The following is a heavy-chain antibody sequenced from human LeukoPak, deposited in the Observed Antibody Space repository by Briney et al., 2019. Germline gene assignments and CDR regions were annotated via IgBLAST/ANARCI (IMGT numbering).Heavy chain of an antibody. J-gene: IGHJ1*01. Sequence: ASVKVSCKVSGYTLTELSMHWARQAPGKGLEWMGGFDPEDGETIYAQKFQGRVTMTEDTSTDTAYMELSSLRSEDTAVYYCATEYCSSTSCSLHPRAEYFQHWGQGTLVTVSS. V-gene: IGHV1-24*01. D-gene: IGHD2-2*01. CDR3: ATEYCSSTSCSLHPRAEYFQH. CDR1: GYTLTELS. CDR2: FDPEDGET.